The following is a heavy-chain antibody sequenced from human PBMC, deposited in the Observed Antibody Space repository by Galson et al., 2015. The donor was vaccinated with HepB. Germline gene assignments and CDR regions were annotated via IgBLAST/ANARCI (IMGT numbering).Heavy chain of an antibody. CDR2: INPNSGGT. D-gene: IGHD3-22*01. CDR1: GYTFTAYY. J-gene: IGHJ2*01. V-gene: IGHV1-2*02. Sequence: SVKVSCKASGYTFTAYYMHWVRQAPGQGLEWMGWINPNSGGTNYAQNFQGRVTMTRDTSISTAYMELSRLRSDDTAVYYCAREPGYYDSGFDLWGRGTLVTVSS. CDR3: AREPGYYDSGFDL.